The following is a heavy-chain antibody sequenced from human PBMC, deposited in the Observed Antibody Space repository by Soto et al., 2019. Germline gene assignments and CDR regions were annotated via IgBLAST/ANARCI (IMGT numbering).Heavy chain of an antibody. V-gene: IGHV1-2*04. CDR1: GYTFTGYY. CDR2: INPNSGGT. Sequence: ASVKVSCKASGYTFTGYYMHWVRQAPGQGLEWMGWINPNSGGTNYAQKFQGWVTMTRDTSISTAYMELSRLRSDDTAVYYCARSYEDSSGFSNDAFDIWGEGTMVTVSS. D-gene: IGHD3-22*01. CDR3: ARSYEDSSGFSNDAFDI. J-gene: IGHJ3*02.